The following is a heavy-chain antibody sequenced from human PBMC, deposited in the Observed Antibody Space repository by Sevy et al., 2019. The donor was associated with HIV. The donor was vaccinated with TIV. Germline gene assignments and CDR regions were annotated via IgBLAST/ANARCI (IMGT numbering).Heavy chain of an antibody. V-gene: IGHV4-38-2*02. CDR3: ANFGRLLITNGDAFDV. CDR1: GYSISSGYL. J-gene: IGHJ3*01. D-gene: IGHD3-9*01. CDR2: VDHTGNT. Sequence: TLSLTCTVSGYSISSGYLWGWIRQPPGKGLEWIGSVDHTGNTYYNPSLKSRVTTSVDTSKNQFSLRLSSVTAADTAVYYCANFGRLLITNGDAFDVWGQGTMVTVSS.